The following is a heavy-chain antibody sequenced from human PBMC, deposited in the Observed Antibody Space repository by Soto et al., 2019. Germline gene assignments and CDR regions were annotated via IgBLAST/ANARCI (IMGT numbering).Heavy chain of an antibody. CDR2: ISGSGGST. Sequence: EVQLLESGGGLVQPGGSLRLFCAASGFTFSSYAMSWVRQAPGKGLEWVSAISGSGGSTYYADSVKGRFTISRDNSKNSLYLQMSRLCAEATAVYYCAKVLSAYCDSQTGGMDVWGRGTTVTVSS. D-gene: IGHD4-17*01. CDR1: GFTFSSYA. CDR3: AKVLSAYCDSQTGGMDV. V-gene: IGHV3-23*01. J-gene: IGHJ6*02.